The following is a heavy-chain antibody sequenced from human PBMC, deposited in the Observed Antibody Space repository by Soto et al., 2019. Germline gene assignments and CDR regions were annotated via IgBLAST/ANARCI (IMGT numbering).Heavy chain of an antibody. V-gene: IGHV4-31*03. CDR3: ARDDSFYGEPGYGMNV. CDR1: GATISSGGFY. CDR2: IYYTGST. D-gene: IGHD4-17*01. Sequence: QVQLQESGPGLVEASQTLSLTCTVSGATISSGGFYWSWIRQRPGKGLEWIGHIYYTGSTYYNLSLNSRVKISVDMSRNQFSLKLRSVTAADTAKYFCARDDSFYGEPGYGMNVWGQGTTVTVSS. J-gene: IGHJ6*02.